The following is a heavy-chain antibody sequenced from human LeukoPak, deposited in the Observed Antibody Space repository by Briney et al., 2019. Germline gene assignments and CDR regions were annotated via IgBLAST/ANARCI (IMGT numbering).Heavy chain of an antibody. CDR3: ARLSKGRYFDYFSDY. CDR2: INYLGST. D-gene: IGHD3-9*01. CDR1: GGSVSSGNYF. V-gene: IGHV4-39*01. Sequence: PSETLSLTCSVTGGSVSSGNYFWGWIRQPPGKGLEWIGSINYLGSTAYNPSLKSRVTTSVDTSKHQFSLKLTSVTAADTAVYYCARLSKGRYFDYFSDYWGQGTLVTVSS. J-gene: IGHJ4*02.